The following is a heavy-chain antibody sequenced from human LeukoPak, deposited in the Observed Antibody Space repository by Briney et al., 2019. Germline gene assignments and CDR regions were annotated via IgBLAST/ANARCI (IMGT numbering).Heavy chain of an antibody. V-gene: IGHV3-43*02. CDR3: AKGVNDYYYYYMDV. D-gene: IGHD1-1*01. Sequence: SGGSLRLSCAASGFTFDDYAMHWARQAPGKGLEWVSLISGDGDSTYYADSVEGRFTISRDNSKNSLYLQMNSLRTEDTALYYCAKGVNDYYYYYMDVWGKGTTVTVSS. CDR2: ISGDGDST. J-gene: IGHJ6*03. CDR1: GFTFDDYA.